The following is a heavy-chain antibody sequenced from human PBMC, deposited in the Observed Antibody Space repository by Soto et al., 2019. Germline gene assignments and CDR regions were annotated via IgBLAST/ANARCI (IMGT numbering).Heavy chain of an antibody. Sequence: GGSLRFSCAASGVSFSSYAMHWVRQAPGKGLEWVAVISYDGSNKYYADSVKGRFTISRDNSKNTLYLQMNSLRAEDTAVYYCYPGYCSSTSCSEGGYWGQGTLVTVSS. V-gene: IGHV3-30-3*01. CDR2: ISYDGSNK. CDR1: GVSFSSYA. J-gene: IGHJ4*02. CDR3: YPGYCSSTSCSEGGY. D-gene: IGHD2-2*01.